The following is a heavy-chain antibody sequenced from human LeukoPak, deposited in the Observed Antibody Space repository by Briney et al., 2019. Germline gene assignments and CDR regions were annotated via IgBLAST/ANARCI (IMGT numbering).Heavy chain of an antibody. J-gene: IGHJ4*02. CDR1: GLTFGDHF. Sequence: PGGSLRLSCAASGLTFGDHFFDWVRQAPGKGLEWVGRSRDKANSYTTEYAASVKGRFTISRDDSKNSVYLQMNSLEAEDTAVYYCATFFGSDFGYWGQGTLVTVSS. D-gene: IGHD5-12*01. V-gene: IGHV3-72*01. CDR3: ATFFGSDFGY. CDR2: SRDKANSYTT.